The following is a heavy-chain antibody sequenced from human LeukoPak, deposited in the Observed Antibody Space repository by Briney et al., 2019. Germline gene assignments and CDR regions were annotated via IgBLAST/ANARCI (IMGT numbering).Heavy chain of an antibody. CDR1: GGSFSGYY. CDR2: IDHTGTT. J-gene: IGHJ6*03. D-gene: IGHD4-11*01. Sequence: TSETLSLTCAVYGGSFSGYYWTWIRQPPGKGLEWIGYIDHTGTTSYNPSLNSRVTISRDTSKNHFSLDLTSVTAADTAVYFCARGRVSSSTYYSTYYYYFYMDVWGKGTTVIVSS. V-gene: IGHV4-34*11. CDR3: ARGRVSSSTYYSTYYYYFYMDV.